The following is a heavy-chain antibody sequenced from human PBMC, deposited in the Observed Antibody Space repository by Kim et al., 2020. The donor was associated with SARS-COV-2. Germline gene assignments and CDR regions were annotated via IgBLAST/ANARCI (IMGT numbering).Heavy chain of an antibody. V-gene: IGHV3-9*01. CDR3: AKENYYGSGSYYTLDYY. J-gene: IGHJ6*01. CDR2: ISWNSGSI. CDR1: GFTFDDYA. D-gene: IGHD3-10*01. Sequence: GGSLRLSCAASGFTFDDYAMHWVRQAPGKGLEWVSGISWNSGSIGYADSVKGRFTISRDNAKNSLYLQMNSLRAEDTALYYCAKENYYGSGSYYTLDYY.